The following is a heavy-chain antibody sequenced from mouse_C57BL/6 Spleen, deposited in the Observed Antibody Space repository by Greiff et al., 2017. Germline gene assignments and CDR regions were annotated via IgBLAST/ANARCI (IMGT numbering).Heavy chain of an antibody. CDR2: INPYNGGT. J-gene: IGHJ2*01. CDR1: GYTFTDYY. D-gene: IGHD1-1*01. Sequence: VQLQQSGPVLVKPGASVKMSCKASGYTFTDYYMNWVKQSHGKSLEWIGVINPYNGGTSYNQKFKGKATLTVDKSSSTAYMELNSLTSEYSEVYYFARGIIRITTLVATNYFDYWGQGTTLTGSS. CDR3: ARGIIRITTLVATNYFDY. V-gene: IGHV1-19*01.